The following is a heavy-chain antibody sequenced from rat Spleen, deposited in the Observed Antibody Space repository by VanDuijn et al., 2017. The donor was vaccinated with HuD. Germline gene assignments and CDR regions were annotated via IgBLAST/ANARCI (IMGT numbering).Heavy chain of an antibody. CDR3: TKMPPMGDYFDC. CDR1: GFTFSTFP. V-gene: IGHV5-7*01. CDR2: ISYDGRST. D-gene: IGHD1-7*01. Sequence: EVQLVESGGGLVQPGRSLKLSCAASGFTFSTFPMAWIRQAPKKGLEWVATISYDGRSTYYRDSVKGRFTISRDNAKNTLYLQMDSLRSEDTATYYCTKMPPMGDYFDCWGQGVKVTVSS. J-gene: IGHJ2*01.